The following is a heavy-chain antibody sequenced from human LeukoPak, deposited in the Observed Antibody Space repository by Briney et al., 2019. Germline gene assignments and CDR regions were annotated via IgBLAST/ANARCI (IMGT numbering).Heavy chain of an antibody. CDR1: GGSFSGYY. V-gene: IGHV4-34*01. J-gene: IGHJ4*02. Sequence: SETLSLTCAVYGGSFSGYYWSWIRQPPGKGLEWIGEINHSGSTNYNPSLKSRVTISVDTSKNQFSLKLSSVTAADTAVYYCARDGGGDWGQGTLVTVSS. CDR3: ARDGGGD. CDR2: INHSGST. D-gene: IGHD2-21*01.